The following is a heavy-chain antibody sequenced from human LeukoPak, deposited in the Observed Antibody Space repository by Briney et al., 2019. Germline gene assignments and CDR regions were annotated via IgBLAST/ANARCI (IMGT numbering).Heavy chain of an antibody. D-gene: IGHD3-22*01. Sequence: SETLSLTCTVSGGSISSYYWSWIRQPPGKGLEWIGYIYYSGSTNYNPSLKSRVTISVDTSKNQFPLKLSSVTAADTAVYYCARETYYYDSSGIYYYYYYMDVWGKGTTVTVSS. CDR2: IYYSGST. CDR1: GGSISSYY. J-gene: IGHJ6*03. V-gene: IGHV4-59*01. CDR3: ARETYYYDSSGIYYYYYYMDV.